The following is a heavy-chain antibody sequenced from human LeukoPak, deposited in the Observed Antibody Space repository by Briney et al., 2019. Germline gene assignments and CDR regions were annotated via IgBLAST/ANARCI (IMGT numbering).Heavy chain of an antibody. J-gene: IGHJ3*02. CDR2: INHNGST. CDR1: GGSFSGYY. D-gene: IGHD3-22*01. V-gene: IGHV4-34*01. CDR3: ARGTLGSGYFDAFDI. Sequence: SETLSLTCAVYGGSFSGYYWSWIRQPPGKGLEWIGEINHNGSTNYNPSLKSRVTISVDTSKNQFSLKLSSVTAADTAVYYCARGTLGSGYFDAFDIWGQGTMVTVSS.